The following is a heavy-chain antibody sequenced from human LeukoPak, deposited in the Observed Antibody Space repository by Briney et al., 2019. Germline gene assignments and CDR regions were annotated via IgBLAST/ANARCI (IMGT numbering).Heavy chain of an antibody. Sequence: SETLSLTCTVSGGSISSYYWSWIRQSAGKGLEWIGRIHTSGSTNYNPSLKSRVTMSVDTSKNQFSLKLSSVTAADTAVYYCARESVALGWFDPWGQGTLVTVSS. CDR1: GGSISSYY. V-gene: IGHV4-4*07. CDR2: IHTSGST. CDR3: ARESVALGWFDP. J-gene: IGHJ5*02.